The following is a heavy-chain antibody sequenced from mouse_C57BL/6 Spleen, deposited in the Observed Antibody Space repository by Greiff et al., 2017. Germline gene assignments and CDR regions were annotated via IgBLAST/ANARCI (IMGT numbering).Heavy chain of an antibody. V-gene: IGHV10-1*01. CDR2: IRSKSNNYAT. D-gene: IGHD2-2*01. J-gene: IGHJ3*01. Sequence: EVQGVESGGGLVQPKGSLKLSCAASGFSFNTYAMNWVRQAPGKGLEWVARIRSKSNNYATYYADSVKDRFTISRDDSESMLYLQMNNLKTEDTAMYYCVRQGGYDRFAYWGQGTLVTVSA. CDR3: VRQGGYDRFAY. CDR1: GFSFNTYA.